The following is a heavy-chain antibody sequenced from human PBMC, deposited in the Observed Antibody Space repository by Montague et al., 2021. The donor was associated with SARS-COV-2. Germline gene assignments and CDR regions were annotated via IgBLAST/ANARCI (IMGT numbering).Heavy chain of an antibody. D-gene: IGHD3-3*01. J-gene: IGHJ4*02. V-gene: IGHV4-34*01. CDR2: INHRGST. CDR1: GGTFSAHS. Sequence: SETLSLTCAVYGGTFSAHSWSWVRQSPGKGLEWIGEINHRGSTTYMSFLKSRVTMSVDTSKNQFSLKLSSVTAADAAIYYCARGGLAGGNYDIWSFSYTSPLDYWGQGTLVTVSS. CDR3: ARGGLAGGNYDIWSFSYTSPLDY.